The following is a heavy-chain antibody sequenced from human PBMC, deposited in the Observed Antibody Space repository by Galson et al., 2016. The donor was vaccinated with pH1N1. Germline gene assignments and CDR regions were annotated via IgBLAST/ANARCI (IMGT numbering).Heavy chain of an antibody. D-gene: IGHD6-19*01. J-gene: IGHJ4*02. CDR2: VKQDGSEK. Sequence: SLRLSCAASGFTFSSHWMSWVRQAPGKGLEWVANVKQDGSEKHYVDSVKGRFTISRDNAKNSLYLQTNRLRAEDTAMYYCASWDNGWYNFFDYWGQRTLVTVSS. CDR3: ASWDNGWYNFFDY. CDR1: GFTFSSHW. V-gene: IGHV3-7*01.